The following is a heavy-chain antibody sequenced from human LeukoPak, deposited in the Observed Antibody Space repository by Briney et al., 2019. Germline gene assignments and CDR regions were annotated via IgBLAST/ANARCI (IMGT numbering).Heavy chain of an antibody. CDR3: ARGSYNSGWYFDY. Sequence: PSETLSLTCTVSGGSISSGSYYWSWIRQPAGKGLEWIGRISSSGSTDYNASLKSRVTMSVDTSKNQFSLKLSSVTAADTAVYYCARGSYNSGWYFDYWGQGILVAVSS. J-gene: IGHJ4*02. V-gene: IGHV4-61*02. D-gene: IGHD6-19*01. CDR1: GGSISSGSYY. CDR2: ISSSGST.